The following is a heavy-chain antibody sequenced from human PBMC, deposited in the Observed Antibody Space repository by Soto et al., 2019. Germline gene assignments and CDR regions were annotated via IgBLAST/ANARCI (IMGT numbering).Heavy chain of an antibody. CDR2: IYYSGST. CDR1: GGSISSSSYY. J-gene: IGHJ5*02. V-gene: IGHV4-39*01. CDR3: ARPSGVTGTTGWFDP. D-gene: IGHD1-7*01. Sequence: PSETLSLTCTVSGGSISSSSYYWGWIRQPPGKGLEWIGSIYYSGSTYYNPSLKSRVTISVDTSKNQFSLKLSSVTAADTAVYYCARPSGVTGTTGWFDPWGQGTLVTVSS.